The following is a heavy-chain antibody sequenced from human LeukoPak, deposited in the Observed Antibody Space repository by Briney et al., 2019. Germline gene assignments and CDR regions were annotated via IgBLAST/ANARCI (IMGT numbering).Heavy chain of an antibody. V-gene: IGHV3-33*01. CDR3: ARDHDFWSGYPRYYYYYMDV. D-gene: IGHD3-3*01. CDR1: GFTFSSYG. Sequence: GGSLRLSRAASGFTFSSYGMHWVRQAPGKGLEWVAVIWYDGSNKYYADSVKGRFTISRDNSKNTLYLQMNSLRAEDTAVYYCARDHDFWSGYPRYYYYYMDVWGKGTTVTVSS. J-gene: IGHJ6*03. CDR2: IWYDGSNK.